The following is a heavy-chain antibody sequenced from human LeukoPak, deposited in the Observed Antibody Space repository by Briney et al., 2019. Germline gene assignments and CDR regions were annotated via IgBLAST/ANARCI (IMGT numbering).Heavy chain of an antibody. V-gene: IGHV3-21*01. Sequence: GGSLRLSCAASGFTFSTYNMNWVRQAPGKGLEWVSSISYSSSYIYYADSVKGRFTISRDDAKNSLYLQMNSLRAEDTAVYYCARVRVGAYDFWSGHHDYWGQGTLVTVSS. D-gene: IGHD3-3*01. CDR2: ISYSSSYI. CDR3: ARVRVGAYDFWSGHHDY. J-gene: IGHJ4*02. CDR1: GFTFSTYN.